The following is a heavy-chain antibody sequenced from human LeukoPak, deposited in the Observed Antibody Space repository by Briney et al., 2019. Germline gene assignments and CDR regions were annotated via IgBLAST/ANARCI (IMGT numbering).Heavy chain of an antibody. J-gene: IGHJ6*03. CDR2: IKSKTDGGTT. Sequence: PGGSLRLSCAASGFTFSNAWMSWVRQAPGKGLEWVGRIKSKTDGGTTDYAAPVKGRFTISRDDSKNTLYLQMNSLKTEDTAVYYCTRSNKQWPPYYYYMDVWGKGTTVTVSS. V-gene: IGHV3-15*01. CDR1: GFTFSNAW. D-gene: IGHD6-19*01. CDR3: TRSNKQWPPYYYYMDV.